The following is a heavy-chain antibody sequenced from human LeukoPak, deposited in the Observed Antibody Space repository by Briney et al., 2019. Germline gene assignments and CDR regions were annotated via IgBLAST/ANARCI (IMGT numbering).Heavy chain of an antibody. D-gene: IGHD6-25*01. Sequence: KPGGSLRLSCAASGFTFSSYSMNWVRQAPGEGLEWVSSISSSSSYIYYADSVKGRFTISRDNAKNSLYLQMNSLRAEDTAVYYCARDRLAANNWFDPWGQGTLVTVSS. V-gene: IGHV3-21*01. CDR2: ISSSSSYI. CDR1: GFTFSSYS. J-gene: IGHJ5*02. CDR3: ARDRLAANNWFDP.